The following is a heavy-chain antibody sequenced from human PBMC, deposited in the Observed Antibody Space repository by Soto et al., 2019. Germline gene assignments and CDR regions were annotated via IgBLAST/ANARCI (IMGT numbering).Heavy chain of an antibody. CDR1: GGGNLRDYS. J-gene: IGHJ4*02. D-gene: IGHD2-21*01. CDR2: IIPKLGSA. V-gene: IGHV1-69*01. CDR3: ARGGDGYNFAAVY. Sequence: QVQLVQSGAEVKEPGSSVKVSSKASGGGNLRDYSTTWVRRAAGEGLEWMGGIIPKLGSANYAQNFQGRVTITADESTNTVYMELTSLRSDDTAVYYCARGGDGYNFAAVYWGQGTPVTVSS.